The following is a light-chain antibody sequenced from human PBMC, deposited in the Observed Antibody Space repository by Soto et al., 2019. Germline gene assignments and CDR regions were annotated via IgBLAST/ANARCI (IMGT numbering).Light chain of an antibody. J-gene: IGLJ2*01. CDR3: SSYTSSSTLI. Sequence: QSALTQPASVSGSPGQSITISCTGTSSDIGGYNYVSWYQQHPDKAPNLIIYDVSDRPSGVSNRISGSKSGNTASLTISGLQAEDEADYYCSSYTSSSTLIFGGGTKVTVL. CDR1: SSDIGGYNY. CDR2: DVS. V-gene: IGLV2-14*01.